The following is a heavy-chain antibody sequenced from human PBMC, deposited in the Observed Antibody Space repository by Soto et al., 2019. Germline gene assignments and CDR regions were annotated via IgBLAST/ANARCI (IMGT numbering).Heavy chain of an antibody. D-gene: IGHD2-15*01. Sequence: QVQLAQSGAEVRKPGSSVKVSCRASGGSFSDFAFSWVRQAPGQGLEWMGGIIPMFAATKYAQRFQGRVTITADASTGTVYLARSSLTSDDSAVYYCARGGIVAVPAALSSYDDYTNYRFDSWGQGTLVSVSS. CDR3: ARGGIVAVPAALSSYDDYTNYRFDS. V-gene: IGHV1-69*01. CDR2: IIPMFAAT. J-gene: IGHJ4*02. CDR1: GGSFSDFA.